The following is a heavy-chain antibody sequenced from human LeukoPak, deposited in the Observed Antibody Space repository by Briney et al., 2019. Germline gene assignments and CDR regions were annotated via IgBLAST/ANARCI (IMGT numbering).Heavy chain of an antibody. CDR1: GFTFSRYG. CDR2: ISDDGSSK. CDR3: AKDRGSGYLVY. Sequence: GGSLRLSCAASGFTFSRYGMHWVRQAPGKGLEWMAVISDDGSSKYYADSVRGRFTISIDNSKNTLYLRMNSLRAEDTAVYYCAKDRGSGYLVYWGQGTLVTVSS. J-gene: IGHJ4*02. V-gene: IGHV3-30*18. D-gene: IGHD6-19*01.